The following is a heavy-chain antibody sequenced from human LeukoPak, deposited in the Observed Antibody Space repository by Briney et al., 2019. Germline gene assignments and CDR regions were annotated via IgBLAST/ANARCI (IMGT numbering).Heavy chain of an antibody. V-gene: IGHV3-30*03. D-gene: IGHD6-19*01. J-gene: IGHJ4*02. CDR1: GFTFSSYG. CDR3: AGGGIAVAANY. CDR2: ISYDGSNK. Sequence: GRSLRLSCAASGFTFSSYGMHWVRQAPGKGLEWVAVISYDGSNKYYADSVKGRFTISRDNSKNTLYLQMSSLRAEDTAVYYCAGGGIAVAANYWGQGTLVTVSS.